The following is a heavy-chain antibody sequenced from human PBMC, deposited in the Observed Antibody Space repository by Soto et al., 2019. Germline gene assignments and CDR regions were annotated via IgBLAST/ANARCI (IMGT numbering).Heavy chain of an antibody. J-gene: IGHJ6*04. CDR1: GYSCTSYW. Sequence: GESLKISCKGSGYSCTSYWISWVRQMPGKGLEWMGRIDPSDSYTNYSPSFQGHVTISADKSISTAYLQWSSLKASDTAMYYCERLELPSYYYYGIDVWGEGTTFPVSP. CDR2: IDPSDSYT. V-gene: IGHV5-10-1*01. D-gene: IGHD1-1*01. CDR3: ERLELPSYYYYGIDV.